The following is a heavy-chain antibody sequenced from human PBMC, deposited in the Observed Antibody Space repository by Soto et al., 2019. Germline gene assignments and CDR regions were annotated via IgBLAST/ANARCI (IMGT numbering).Heavy chain of an antibody. CDR1: GGSFSGYY. CDR3: LLITGTIDY. CDR2: INHSGST. Sequence: SETLSLTCAVYGGSFSGYYWSWIRQPPGKGLEWIGEINHSGSTNYNPSLKSRVTISVDTSKNQFSLKLSSVTAADTAVYYCLLITGTIDYWGQGTLVTVSS. V-gene: IGHV4-34*01. D-gene: IGHD1-7*01. J-gene: IGHJ4*02.